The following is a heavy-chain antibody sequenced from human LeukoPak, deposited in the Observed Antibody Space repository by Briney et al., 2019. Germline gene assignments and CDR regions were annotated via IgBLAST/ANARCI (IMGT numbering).Heavy chain of an antibody. D-gene: IGHD4-23*01. J-gene: IGHJ3*02. CDR2: IYGDGST. V-gene: IGHV3-66*01. Sequence: GGSLRLSCVASAFTVSTNYMIWVRQAPGKGLEWVSLIYGDGSTYHADSVKGRVTISRDNSKNTVFLQMNSLRAEDTALYYCARINSRAFSIWGQGTMVTVSS. CDR3: ARINSRAFSI. CDR1: AFTVSTNY.